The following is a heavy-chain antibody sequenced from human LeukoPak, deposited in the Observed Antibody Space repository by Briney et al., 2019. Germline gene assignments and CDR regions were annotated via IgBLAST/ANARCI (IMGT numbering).Heavy chain of an antibody. D-gene: IGHD3-10*01. CDR3: ARGLIWFGELSTPFDY. J-gene: IGHJ4*02. CDR2: INHSGST. V-gene: IGHV4-34*01. CDR1: GGSFSGYY. Sequence: SETLSLTCAIYGGSFSGYYWSWIRQPPGKGLEWIGEINHSGSTNYNPSLKSRVTISVDTSKNQFSLKLSSVTAADTAVYYCARGLIWFGELSTPFDYWGQGTLVTVSS.